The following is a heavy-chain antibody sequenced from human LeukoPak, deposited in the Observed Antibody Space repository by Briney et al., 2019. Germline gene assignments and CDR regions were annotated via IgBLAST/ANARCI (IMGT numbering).Heavy chain of an antibody. Sequence: GGSLRLSCAATGFTFSSYNVNWVRQAPGKGLEWVTCISASSSFIYYADSVKGRFTISRDNAKNSLYLQMNSLRAEDTAVYYCARDVPTYYYDSSGLEGDYWGQGTLVTVSS. J-gene: IGHJ4*02. V-gene: IGHV3-21*01. CDR2: ISASSSFI. D-gene: IGHD3-22*01. CDR3: ARDVPTYYYDSSGLEGDY. CDR1: GFTFSSYN.